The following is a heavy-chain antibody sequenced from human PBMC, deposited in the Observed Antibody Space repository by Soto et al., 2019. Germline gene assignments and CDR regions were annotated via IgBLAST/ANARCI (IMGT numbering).Heavy chain of an antibody. J-gene: IGHJ4*02. CDR3: ARDLSGPLDY. CDR1: GFTFSNYG. Sequence: PGGSLRLSCAASGFTFSNYGMHWVRQAPGKGLEWVALIWYDGSNKYYADSVKGRFTISRDTSKNTLYLQMNSLRAGDTAVYYCARDLSGPLDYWGQGTLVTVS. D-gene: IGHD3-16*02. CDR2: IWYDGSNK. V-gene: IGHV3-33*01.